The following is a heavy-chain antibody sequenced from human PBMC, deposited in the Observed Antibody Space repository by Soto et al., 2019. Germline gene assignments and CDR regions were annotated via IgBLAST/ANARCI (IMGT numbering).Heavy chain of an antibody. V-gene: IGHV3-23*01. D-gene: IGHD2-15*01. CDR3: AKTMGDCSGGSCYGAYSMDV. J-gene: IGHJ6*02. CDR1: GFSFNTYA. Sequence: EVQLLESGGGLVQPGGSLRLSCAASGFSFNTYAISWVRQARGKGPEWVSTVSASGGSTYSADSVKGRFTVPRDNSKNTVHLQTNSLRAEDTAVYYCAKTMGDCSGGSCYGAYSMDVWGQVITVTVSS. CDR2: VSASGGST.